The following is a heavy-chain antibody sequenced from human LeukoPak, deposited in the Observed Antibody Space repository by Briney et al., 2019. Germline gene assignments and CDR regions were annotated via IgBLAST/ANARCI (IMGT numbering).Heavy chain of an antibody. CDR1: GGTFSGYA. J-gene: IGHJ5*02. V-gene: IGHV1-69*04. CDR3: AQQLVPCDPTNCRGGFDP. Sequence: SVKVSCKASGGTFSGYAISWVRQAPGQGLEWMGRIIPIFGIANYAQKFQGRVTITADKSTSTAYMELSSLRSEDTAVYYCAQQLVPCDPTNCRGGFDPWGQGTLVTVSS. D-gene: IGHD6-13*01. CDR2: IIPIFGIA.